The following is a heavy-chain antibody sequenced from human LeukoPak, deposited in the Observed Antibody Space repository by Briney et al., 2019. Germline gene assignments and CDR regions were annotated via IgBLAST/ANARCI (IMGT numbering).Heavy chain of an antibody. J-gene: IGHJ6*02. V-gene: IGHV1-69*13. CDR1: GGTFSSYA. CDR2: IIPIFGTA. D-gene: IGHD4-17*01. CDR3: ARDGDTVTDNYGMDV. Sequence: ASVKVSCKASGGTFSSYAISWVRQAPGQGLEWMGGIIPIFGTANYAQKFQGRVTITADESTSTAYMELSSLRSEDTAVYYCARDGDTVTDNYGMDVWGQGTLVTVSS.